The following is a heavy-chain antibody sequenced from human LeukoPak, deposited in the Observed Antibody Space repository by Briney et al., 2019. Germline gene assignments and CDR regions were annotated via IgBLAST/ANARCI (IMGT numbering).Heavy chain of an antibody. J-gene: IGHJ5*02. Sequence: KPSETLSLTCSVSGGSITGYSWSWIRQTPGKGLEWIGYIYYNGDTHYNPSLNSRLSMSVDTPNKQFSLSLRSVTAADTAVYYCVRGPYGSSISNWFDPWGQGTLVTVSS. D-gene: IGHD3-10*01. V-gene: IGHV4-59*01. CDR3: VRGPYGSSISNWFDP. CDR1: GGSITGYS. CDR2: IYYNGDT.